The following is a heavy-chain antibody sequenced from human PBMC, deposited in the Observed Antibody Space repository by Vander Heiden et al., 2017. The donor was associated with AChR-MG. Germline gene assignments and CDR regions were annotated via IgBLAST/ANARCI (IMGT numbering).Heavy chain of an antibody. CDR1: GFTFRTFA. CDR2: FSTSGDFT. V-gene: IGHV3-23*01. D-gene: IGHD3-3*01. Sequence: EVHLLDSGGGLVHPGQSLRPSCVASGFTFRTFAMSWVGQAPGKGLEWVAGFSTSGDFTHYADSVKGRFTVSRDNSKNTVYLEMNSLGAEDTALYYCAKDGVVGSPRPFYFGSWGQGTLVTVSS. J-gene: IGHJ4*01. CDR3: AKDGVVGSPRPFYFGS.